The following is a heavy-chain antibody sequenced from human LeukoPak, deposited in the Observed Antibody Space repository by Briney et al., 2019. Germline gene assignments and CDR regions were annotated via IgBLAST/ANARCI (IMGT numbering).Heavy chain of an antibody. V-gene: IGHV3-11*01. CDR3: ARDDRDDTAPFYYYYYGMDV. Sequence: GGSLRLSCAASGFTFSDYYMNWIRQAPGKGLEWVSYISSSGSTIYYADSVKGRFTISRDNAKNSLYLQMNSLRAEDTAVYYCARDDRDDTAPFYYYYYGMDVWGQGTTVTVSS. J-gene: IGHJ6*02. CDR2: ISSSGSTI. D-gene: IGHD5-18*01. CDR1: GFTFSDYY.